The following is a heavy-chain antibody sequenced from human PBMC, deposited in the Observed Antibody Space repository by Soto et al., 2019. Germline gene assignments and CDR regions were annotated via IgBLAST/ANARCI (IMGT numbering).Heavy chain of an antibody. D-gene: IGHD3-22*01. CDR1: GFTFSSYG. CDR3: ARDRLGFYYDGPDAFDI. CDR2: IWYDGSNK. V-gene: IGHV3-33*01. J-gene: IGHJ3*02. Sequence: GGSLRLSCAASGFTFSSYGMHWVRQAPGKGLEWVAVIWYDGSNKYYADSVKGRFTISRDNSKNTLYLQMNSLRAEDTAVYYCARDRLGFYYDGPDAFDIWGQGTMVTVSS.